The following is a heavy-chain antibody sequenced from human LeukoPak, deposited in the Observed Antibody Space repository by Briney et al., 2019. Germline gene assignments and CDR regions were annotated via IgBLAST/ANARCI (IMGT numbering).Heavy chain of an antibody. Sequence: GASVKVSCKASGYTFTGYYMHWVRQAPGQGLEWMGWISAYNGNTNYAQKLQGRVTMTTDTSTSTAYMELRSLRSDDTAVYYCARVAVEMATRGYYFDYWGQGTLVTVSS. CDR2: ISAYNGNT. CDR1: GYTFTGYY. D-gene: IGHD5-24*01. V-gene: IGHV1-18*04. CDR3: ARVAVEMATRGYYFDY. J-gene: IGHJ4*02.